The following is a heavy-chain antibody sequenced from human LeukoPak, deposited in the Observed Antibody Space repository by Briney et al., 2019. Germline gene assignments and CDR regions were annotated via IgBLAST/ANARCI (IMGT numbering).Heavy chain of an antibody. J-gene: IGHJ5*01. CDR1: GGTFSSYA. D-gene: IGHD3-22*01. CDR2: IIPIFGTA. Sequence: GASVKVSCKASGGTFSSYAISWVRQAPGQGLEWMGGIIPIFGTANYAQKFQGRVTITADESTSTAYMELSSLRSEDTAVYYCARGVVVVTSSTNWFDSWGQGTLVTVSS. V-gene: IGHV1-69*13. CDR3: ARGVVVVTSSTNWFDS.